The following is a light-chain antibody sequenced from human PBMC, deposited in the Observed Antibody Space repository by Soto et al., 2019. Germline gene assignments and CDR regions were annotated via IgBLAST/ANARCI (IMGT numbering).Light chain of an antibody. CDR1: SSNIGAGYD. CDR2: GNS. Sequence: QSVLTQPPSVSGAPGQRVTISCTGSSSNIGAGYDVHWYQQLPGTAPKLLIYGNSNRPSGVPDRFSGSKSGTSASLAITGLQAEDEADYYCQSYDGSLSALVVFGGGTKLTVL. V-gene: IGLV1-40*01. J-gene: IGLJ2*01. CDR3: QSYDGSLSALVV.